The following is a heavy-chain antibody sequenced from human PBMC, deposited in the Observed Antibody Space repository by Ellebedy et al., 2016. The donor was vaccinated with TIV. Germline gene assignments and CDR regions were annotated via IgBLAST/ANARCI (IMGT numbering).Heavy chain of an antibody. CDR1: GFSFDDYT. Sequence: GESLKISXAASGFSFDDYTMHWVRQAPGKGLEWASLITSNGDKRHYAASVRGRFTVSRDNNRTSLFLQMTRLRPEDTAFYYCGKDEGDYGGVDYWGQGTLVSVSS. J-gene: IGHJ4*02. V-gene: IGHV3-43*01. CDR3: GKDEGDYGGVDY. D-gene: IGHD4-17*01. CDR2: ITSNGDKR.